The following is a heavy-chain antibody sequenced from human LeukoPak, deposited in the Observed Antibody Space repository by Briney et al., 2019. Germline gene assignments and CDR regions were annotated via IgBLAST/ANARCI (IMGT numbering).Heavy chain of an antibody. CDR1: GYSISSGDY. V-gene: IGHV4-38-2*01. Sequence: SETLSLTCGVSGYSISSGDYWGWIRQPPGKGLEWIGSVYYSGSTHYNPSLKSRVTISVDTSRNQFSLKLSSVTAADTAVYYCARNPTVTSPNTGYFDYWGQGTLATVSS. CDR3: ARNPTVTSPNTGYFDY. CDR2: VYYSGST. D-gene: IGHD4-17*01. J-gene: IGHJ4*02.